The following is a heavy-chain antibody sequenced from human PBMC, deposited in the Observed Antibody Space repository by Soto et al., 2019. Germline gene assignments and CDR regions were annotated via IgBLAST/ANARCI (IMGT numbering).Heavy chain of an antibody. Sequence: ASVKVSCKASGFTFTSSAMQWVRQARGQRLEWIGWIVVGSGNTNYAQKFQERVTITRDMSTSTDYMELSSLRSEDTAVYYCAVTYTAVTSYYCCYYGMDGWGQGTTVTVSS. D-gene: IGHD4-17*01. CDR1: GFTFTSSA. CDR2: IVVGSGNT. V-gene: IGHV1-58*02. J-gene: IGHJ6*02. CDR3: AVTYTAVTSYYCCYYGMDG.